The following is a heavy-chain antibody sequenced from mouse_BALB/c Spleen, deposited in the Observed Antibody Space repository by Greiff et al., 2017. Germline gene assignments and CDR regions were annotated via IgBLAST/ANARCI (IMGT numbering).Heavy chain of an antibody. CDR3: ARDGYVLYYYAMDY. J-gene: IGHJ4*01. Sequence: VQVVESGAELAKPGASVKMSCKASGYTFTSYWMHWVKQRPGQGLEWIGYVNPSTGYTEYNQKFKDKATLTADKSSSTAYMQLSSLTSEDSAVYYCARDGYVLYYYAMDYWGQGTSVTVSS. V-gene: IGHV1-7*01. D-gene: IGHD1-2*01. CDR1: GYTFTSYW. CDR2: VNPSTGYT.